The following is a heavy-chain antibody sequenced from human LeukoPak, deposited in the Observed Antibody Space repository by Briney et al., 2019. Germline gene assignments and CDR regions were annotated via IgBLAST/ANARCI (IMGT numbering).Heavy chain of an antibody. Sequence: EASVKVSCKASGYTFTGYYIHWVRQAPGQGLEWMGWINPNSGGTNYAQKFQGRVTMTRDTSTSTAYMELSRLRSDDTAVYYCAKTHYYDSSGPFDYWGQGTLVTVSS. CDR1: GYTFTGYY. D-gene: IGHD3-22*01. V-gene: IGHV1-2*02. CDR3: AKTHYYDSSGPFDY. CDR2: INPNSGGT. J-gene: IGHJ4*02.